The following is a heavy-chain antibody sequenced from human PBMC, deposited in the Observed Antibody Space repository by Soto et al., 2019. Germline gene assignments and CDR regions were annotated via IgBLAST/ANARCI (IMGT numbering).Heavy chain of an antibody. CDR1: GFTFSSYA. D-gene: IGHD3-10*01. CDR3: ARAGSGSYYSIPIGYFDY. Sequence: QVQLVESGGGVVQPGRSLRLSCAASGFTFSSYAMHWVRQAPGKGLEWVAVISYDGSNKYYADSVKGRFTISRDNSKNTLYLQMNRLRAEDTAVYYCARAGSGSYYSIPIGYFDYWGQGTLVTVSS. CDR2: ISYDGSNK. J-gene: IGHJ4*02. V-gene: IGHV3-30-3*01.